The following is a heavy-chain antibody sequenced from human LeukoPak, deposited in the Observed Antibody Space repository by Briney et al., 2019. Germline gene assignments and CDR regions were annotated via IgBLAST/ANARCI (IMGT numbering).Heavy chain of an antibody. CDR2: ISSSGSTI. J-gene: IGHJ4*02. D-gene: IGHD3-22*01. CDR1: GFTFSDYY. V-gene: IGHV3-11*01. Sequence: GGSLRLSCAASGFTFSDYYMSWIRQAPGKGLEWVSYISSSGSTIYYADSVKGRFTISRDNAKNSLYLQMNSLRAEDTAVYYCARDPPYYYDSSGSLDYWGQGTLVTVSS. CDR3: ARDPPYYYDSSGSLDY.